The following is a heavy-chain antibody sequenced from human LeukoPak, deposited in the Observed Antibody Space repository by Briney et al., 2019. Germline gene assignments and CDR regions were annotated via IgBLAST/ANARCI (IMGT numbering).Heavy chain of an antibody. CDR3: AKEKRVTTSFDFGDC. V-gene: IGHV3-30*02. CDR2: IRYDGSNK. Sequence: SGGSLRLSCAASGFTFSSYGMHWVRQAPGKGLEWVAFIRYDGSNKYYADSVKGRFTISRDNSKNTLYLEMNSLRPEDTALFYCAKEKRVTTSFDFGDCWGQGTLVTVSS. D-gene: IGHD4-17*01. CDR1: GFTFSSYG. J-gene: IGHJ4*02.